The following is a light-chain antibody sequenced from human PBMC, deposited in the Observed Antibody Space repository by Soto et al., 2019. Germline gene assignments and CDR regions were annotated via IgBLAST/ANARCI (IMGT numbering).Light chain of an antibody. CDR3: SSYTSSSTYV. V-gene: IGLV2-14*01. Sequence: QSALTQPVSVSGSPGQSITISCTGTSSDVGGYTYVSWYQQHPGKAPKLMIYEVSNRPSGVSNRFSGSKSGNTASLTLSGLQAEDEADYYCSSYTSSSTYVFGTGTKLTVL. J-gene: IGLJ1*01. CDR1: SSDVGGYTY. CDR2: EVS.